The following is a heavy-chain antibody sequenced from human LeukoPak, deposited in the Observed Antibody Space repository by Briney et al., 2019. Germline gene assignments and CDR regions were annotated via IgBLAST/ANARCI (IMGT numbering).Heavy chain of an antibody. V-gene: IGHV3-7*01. CDR3: SKEKSTVLTPGVDY. J-gene: IGHJ4*02. CDR1: GFTFSSYW. D-gene: IGHD4-23*01. Sequence: PGGSLRLSWAASGFTFSSYWMSWVRQAPGKGLEWVANIKQDGSEKYYVDSVKGRFTISRDNAKNSLYLQMNSLRAEDTAVYYCSKEKSTVLTPGVDYWGQGTLVTVSS. CDR2: IKQDGSEK.